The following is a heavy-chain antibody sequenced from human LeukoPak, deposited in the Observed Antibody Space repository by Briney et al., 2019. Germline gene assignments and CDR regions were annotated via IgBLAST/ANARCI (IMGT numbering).Heavy chain of an antibody. CDR2: ISYSSETI. CDR1: GFTFDEHA. Sequence: GGSLSLSCAASGFTFDEHAMHWVRQAPGKGLEWVSGISYSSETIGYVDSVKGRFTISRDNRKNSLYLQMNSLRPEDTALYYCAKDRGGGSQLGDAFDVWGQGTMVRVSS. D-gene: IGHD2-15*01. CDR3: AKDRGGGSQLGDAFDV. J-gene: IGHJ3*01. V-gene: IGHV3-9*01.